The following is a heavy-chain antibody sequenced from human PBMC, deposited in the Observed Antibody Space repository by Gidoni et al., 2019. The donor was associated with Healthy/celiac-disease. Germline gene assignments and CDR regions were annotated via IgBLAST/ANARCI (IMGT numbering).Heavy chain of an antibody. J-gene: IGHJ4*02. CDR3: TRDQRGEIMYNWNYDY. V-gene: IGHV3-49*05. Sequence: EVQLVESGGGLVKPGRSLRLSCTVSGFTFGDYAMSWFRQAPGKGLEWLGFIRSKAYGGTTEYAASVKGRFTISRDDSKSIAYLQMNSLKTEDTAVYYCTRDQRGEIMYNWNYDYWGQGTLVTVSS. CDR2: IRSKAYGGTT. D-gene: IGHD1-7*01. CDR1: GFTFGDYA.